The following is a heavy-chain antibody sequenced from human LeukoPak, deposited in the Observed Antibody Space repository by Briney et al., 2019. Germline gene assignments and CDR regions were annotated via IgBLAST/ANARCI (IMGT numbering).Heavy chain of an antibody. V-gene: IGHV4-34*01. CDR3: ARGKGSGWTFDY. CDR2: INHSGST. D-gene: IGHD6-19*01. J-gene: IGHJ4*02. CDR1: GGSFSGYY. Sequence: SETLSLTCAVYGGSFSGYYWTWIRQPPGKGLEWVGEINHSGSTNYNPSLKSRVTISVDTSKNQFSLKLSSVTAADTAVYYCARGKGSGWTFDYWGQGTLVTVSS.